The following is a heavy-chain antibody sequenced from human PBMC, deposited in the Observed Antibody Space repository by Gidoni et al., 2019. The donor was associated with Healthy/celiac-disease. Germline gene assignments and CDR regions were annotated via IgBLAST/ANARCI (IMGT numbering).Heavy chain of an antibody. V-gene: IGHV5-51*01. Sequence: EVQLVQSGAEVKKPGESLKSSCKGSGYSFTSYWLGWVSQMPGKGLEWMWIIYPGDTDTRYSPSLQGQVTISADKAISTAYLQWSSLKASDTAMYYCARHYRYCSGGSCYLDYYYYGMDVWGQGTTVTVSS. J-gene: IGHJ6*02. CDR2: IYPGDTDT. CDR3: ARHYRYCSGGSCYLDYYYYGMDV. CDR1: GYSFTSYW. D-gene: IGHD2-15*01.